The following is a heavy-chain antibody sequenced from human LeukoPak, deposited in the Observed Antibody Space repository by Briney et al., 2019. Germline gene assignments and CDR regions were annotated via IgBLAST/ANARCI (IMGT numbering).Heavy chain of an antibody. D-gene: IGHD7-27*01. V-gene: IGHV3-74*01. J-gene: IGHJ4*02. CDR1: GFTFSSYS. CDR3: ARDTATGDYYFDY. Sequence: GGSLRLSCAASGFTFSSYSMNWVRQDPRKGLVWVSRINGDGRNINYADSVRGRFTISRDNAKNSLYLQMNSLRAEDTAVYYCARDTATGDYYFDYWGQGTLVTVSS. CDR2: INGDGRNI.